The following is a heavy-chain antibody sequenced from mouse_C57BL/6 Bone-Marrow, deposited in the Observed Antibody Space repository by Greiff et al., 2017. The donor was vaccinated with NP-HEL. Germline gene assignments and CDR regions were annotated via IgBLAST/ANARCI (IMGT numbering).Heavy chain of an antibody. CDR3: ARYYSNYYYAMDY. V-gene: IGHV1-26*01. CDR1: GYTFTDYY. J-gene: IGHJ4*01. CDR2: INPNNGGT. Sequence: EVQLHQSGPELVKPGASVKISCKASGYTFTDYYMNWVKQSHGKSLEWIGDINPNNGGTSYNQKFKGKATLTVDKSSSTAYMELRSLTSEDSAVYYCARYYSNYYYAMDYWGQGTSVTVSS. D-gene: IGHD2-5*01.